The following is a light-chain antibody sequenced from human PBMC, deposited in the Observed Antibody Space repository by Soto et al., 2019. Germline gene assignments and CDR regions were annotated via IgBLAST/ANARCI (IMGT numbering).Light chain of an antibody. CDR3: LLDYAYFWA. CDR2: GAS. V-gene: IGKV3-15*01. CDR1: QSVSTK. Sequence: ERVMTQSPAPLSLSPGERATLCCRASQSVSTKLAWYQQRPGQAPRLLIYGASTRATGIPARFSGSGSGTEFTLTISSLQSEDFATYYCLLDYAYFWAFGQGTKVDIK. J-gene: IGKJ1*01.